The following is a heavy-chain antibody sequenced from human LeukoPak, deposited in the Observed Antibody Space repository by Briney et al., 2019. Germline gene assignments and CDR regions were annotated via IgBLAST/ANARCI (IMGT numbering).Heavy chain of an antibody. CDR3: AREVCSGGSCYATDY. CDR1: GYTFTSYY. J-gene: IGHJ4*02. CDR2: INPSGGST. Sequence: GASVKVSYKASGYTFTSYYMHWVRQAPGQGLEWMGIINPSGGSTSYAQKFQGRVTMTRDTSTSTVYMELSSLRSEDTAVYYCAREVCSGGSCYATDYWGQGTLVTVSS. D-gene: IGHD2-15*01. V-gene: IGHV1-46*01.